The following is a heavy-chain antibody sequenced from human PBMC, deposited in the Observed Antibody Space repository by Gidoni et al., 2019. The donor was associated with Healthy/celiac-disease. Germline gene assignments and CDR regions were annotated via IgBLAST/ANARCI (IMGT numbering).Heavy chain of an antibody. CDR3: ARLGAAGREVY. CDR1: GGSFSGYY. CDR2: INHSGST. J-gene: IGHJ4*02. V-gene: IGHV4-34*01. D-gene: IGHD6-13*01. Sequence: QVQLQQWGAGLLKPSETLSLTCAVYGGSFSGYYWSWIRQPPGKGLEWIGEINHSGSTNYNPSLKSRVTISVDTSKNQFSLKLSSVTAADTAVYYCARLGAAGREVYWGQGTLVTVSS.